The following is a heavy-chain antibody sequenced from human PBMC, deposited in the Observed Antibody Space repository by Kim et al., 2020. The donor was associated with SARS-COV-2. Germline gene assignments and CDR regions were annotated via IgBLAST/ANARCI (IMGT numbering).Heavy chain of an antibody. CDR3: ARRYVAGYYFDY. CDR1: GGSISSSSYY. CDR2: IYYSGST. Sequence: SETLSLTCTVSGGSISSSSYYWGWIRQPPGKGLEWIGSIYYSGSTYYNPSLESRVTISVDTSKNQFSLKRRSVTAADTAVYYCARRYVAGYYFDYWGQGTLVTVSS. V-gene: IGHV4-39*01. J-gene: IGHJ4*02. D-gene: IGHD6-19*01.